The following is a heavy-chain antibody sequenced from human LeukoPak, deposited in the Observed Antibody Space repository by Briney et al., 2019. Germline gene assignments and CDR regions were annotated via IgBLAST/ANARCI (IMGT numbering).Heavy chain of an antibody. D-gene: IGHD2-21*02. CDR3: ARGALIVVVTAIQPYYFDY. V-gene: IGHV4-30-4*01. Sequence: PSETLSLTCTVSGGSISSGDYYWSWIRQPPGKGLEWIGYIYYSGSTYYNPSLKSRVTISVDTSKNQFSLKLSSVTAADTAVYYCARGALIVVVTAIQPYYFDYWGQGTLVTVSS. J-gene: IGHJ4*02. CDR1: GGSISSGDYY. CDR2: IYYSGST.